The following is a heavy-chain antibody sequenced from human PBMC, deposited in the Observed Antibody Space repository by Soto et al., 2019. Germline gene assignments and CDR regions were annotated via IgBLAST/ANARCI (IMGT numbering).Heavy chain of an antibody. J-gene: IGHJ6*02. V-gene: IGHV3-30*18. CDR2: ISYDGSNK. CDR3: AKDTLHDPVVVPEGGMDV. CDR1: GFTFSSYG. Sequence: SLRLSCAASGFTFSSYGMHWVRQAPGKGLEWVAVISYDGSNKYYADSVKGRFTISRDNSKNTLYLQMNSLRAEDTAVYYCAKDTLHDPVVVPEGGMDVWGQGTTVTVSS. D-gene: IGHD3-22*01.